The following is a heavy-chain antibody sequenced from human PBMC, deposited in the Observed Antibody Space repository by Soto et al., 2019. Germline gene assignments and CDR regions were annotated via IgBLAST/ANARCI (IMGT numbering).Heavy chain of an antibody. V-gene: IGHV3-7*01. D-gene: IGHD3-9*01. CDR3: ARDLSDPATGIFEN. Sequence: EVQLVESGGGLVQPGGSLRLSCAGSGFIFSTYWMSWVRQAPGKGLEWVANIQQDGSKKYYVDSVRGRFAISRDNAKNSLYLQMSSLRAEDTAVYYCARDLSDPATGIFENWGQGTLVTVAS. CDR1: GFIFSTYW. CDR2: IQQDGSKK. J-gene: IGHJ4*02.